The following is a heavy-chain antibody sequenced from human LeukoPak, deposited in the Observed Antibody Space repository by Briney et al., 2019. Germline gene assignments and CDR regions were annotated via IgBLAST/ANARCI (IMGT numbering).Heavy chain of an antibody. CDR1: GGSISSSSYY. CDR3: ARRPQRHYYGSGIVRYYFDY. D-gene: IGHD3-10*01. V-gene: IGHV4-39*07. CDR2: INHSGST. J-gene: IGHJ4*02. Sequence: SETLSLTCTVSGGSISSSSYYWSWIRQPPGKGLEWIGEINHSGSTNYNPSLKSRVTISVDTSKNQFSLKLSSVTAADTAVYYCARRPQRHYYGSGIVRYYFDYWGQGTLVTVSS.